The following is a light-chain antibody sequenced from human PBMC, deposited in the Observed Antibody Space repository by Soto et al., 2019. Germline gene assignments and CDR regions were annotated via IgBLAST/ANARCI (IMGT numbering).Light chain of an antibody. Sequence: EIALTQSPGTLSLSPGDRATLSCRASQSVSSSDLAWYQQKPGQAPRLLIYGASTRATGIPDRFSGSGSGTDFTLTISRLEPEDFAVYYCQQYGGSTLYTFGQGTKLEIK. J-gene: IGKJ2*01. CDR1: QSVSSSD. V-gene: IGKV3-20*01. CDR3: QQYGGSTLYT. CDR2: GAS.